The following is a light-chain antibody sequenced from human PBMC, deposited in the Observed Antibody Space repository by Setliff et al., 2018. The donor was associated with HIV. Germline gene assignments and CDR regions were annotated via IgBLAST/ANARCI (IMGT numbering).Light chain of an antibody. Sequence: QSALTQPASVSGSPGQSITISCTGTSSDVGAYNYVSWYQQHPGIAPQLMIYDINSRPSGVSNRFSGSKSGNTASLTISGLRAEDEADYYCSSHTSSITRVVGTGTKV. V-gene: IGLV2-14*03. CDR3: SSHTSSITRV. CDR2: DIN. J-gene: IGLJ1*01. CDR1: SSDVGAYNY.